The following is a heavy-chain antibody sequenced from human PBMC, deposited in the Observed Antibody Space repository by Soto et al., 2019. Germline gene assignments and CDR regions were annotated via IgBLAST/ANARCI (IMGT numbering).Heavy chain of an antibody. J-gene: IGHJ4*02. CDR1: GFTFSSYE. V-gene: IGHV3-48*03. Sequence: PGGSLRLSCTASGFTFSSYEMNWVRQAPGKGLEWVSYISSGSTIYYADSVKGRFTISRDNAKNSLYLQMNSLRSEDTAVYYCAREDWNYEGRNPLVGIYWGQGTLVTVSS. CDR3: AREDWNYEGRNPLVGIY. D-gene: IGHD1-7*01. CDR2: ISSGSTI.